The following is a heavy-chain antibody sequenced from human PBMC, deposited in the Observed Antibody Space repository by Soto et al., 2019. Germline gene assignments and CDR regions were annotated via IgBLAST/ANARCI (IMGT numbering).Heavy chain of an antibody. J-gene: IGHJ6*03. CDR3: ARGPYYDLIWNYYYMDV. Sequence: QVQLQESGPGLVKPSETLSLSCSVSGGSISGHYWSWVRQTPGKGLAWIGYMYYSGSTNYTPSLKSRVTISVDTSKNHFSLRLTSVTAADTAVYYCARGPYYDLIWNYYYMDVWGKGTTVTVSS. CDR1: GGSISGHY. CDR2: MYYSGST. D-gene: IGHD3-16*01. V-gene: IGHV4-59*08.